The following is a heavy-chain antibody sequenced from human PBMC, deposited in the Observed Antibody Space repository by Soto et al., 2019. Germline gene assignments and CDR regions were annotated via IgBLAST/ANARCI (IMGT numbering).Heavy chain of an antibody. D-gene: IGHD2-15*01. V-gene: IGHV4-4*07. CDR3: ARDGGYCSGGSCYPGAWFDP. Sequence: SETLSLTCTVSGGSISSYYWSWIRQPAGKGLEWIGRIYTSGSTNYNPSLKSRVTMSVDTSKNQFSLKLSSVAAADTAVYYCARDGGYCSGGSCYPGAWFDPWGQGTLVTVSS. J-gene: IGHJ5*02. CDR1: GGSISSYY. CDR2: IYTSGST.